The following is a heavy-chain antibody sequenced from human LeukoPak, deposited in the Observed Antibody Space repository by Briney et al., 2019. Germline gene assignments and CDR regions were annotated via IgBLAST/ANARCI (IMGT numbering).Heavy chain of an antibody. Sequence: SETLSLTCPVAGGSISSYYWSWIRQPPGKGLEWIGYIYDIGSTNYNPSLKSRVTISVDTSKNQFSLNLSSVTAADTAMYYCARVPGTYCSSGGCYYFWGQGTLVTVSS. CDR1: GGSISSYY. CDR2: IYDIGST. V-gene: IGHV4-59*01. D-gene: IGHD2-15*01. J-gene: IGHJ4*02. CDR3: ARVPGTYCSSGGCYYF.